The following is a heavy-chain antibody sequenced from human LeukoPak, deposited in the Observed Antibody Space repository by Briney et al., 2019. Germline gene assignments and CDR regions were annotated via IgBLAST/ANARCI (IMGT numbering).Heavy chain of an antibody. Sequence: GGSLRLSCAASGFTVSSNYMSWVRQAPGKGLEWVAVIWYGGSNKYYADSVKGRFTISRDNSKNTLYLQMNSLRAEDTAVYYCAKGRNDALDYWGQGTLVTVSS. CDR2: IWYGGSNK. J-gene: IGHJ4*02. D-gene: IGHD1-1*01. CDR1: GFTVSSNY. CDR3: AKGRNDALDY. V-gene: IGHV3-30*02.